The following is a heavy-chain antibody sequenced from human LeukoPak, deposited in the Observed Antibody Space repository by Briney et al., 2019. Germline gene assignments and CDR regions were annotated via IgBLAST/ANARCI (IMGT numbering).Heavy chain of an antibody. V-gene: IGHV3-48*01. CDR2: ISSSSSTI. CDR3: ASGTPYYYGSGSNY. J-gene: IGHJ4*02. CDR1: GFTFSSYS. D-gene: IGHD3-10*01. Sequence: PGGSLRLSCAASGFTFSSYSMNWVRQAPGKGLEWVSYISSSSSTIYYADSVKGRFTISRDNAKNSLYLQMNSLRAEDTAVYYCASGTPYYYGSGSNYWGQGTLVTVSS.